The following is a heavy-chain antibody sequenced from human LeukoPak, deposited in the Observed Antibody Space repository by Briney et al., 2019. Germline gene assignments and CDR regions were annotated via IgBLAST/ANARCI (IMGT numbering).Heavy chain of an antibody. CDR1: GGTFSSYA. CDR3: ARVGIHYDILTGYAVGYFDY. V-gene: IGHV1-69*06. J-gene: IGHJ4*02. CDR2: IIPIFGTA. D-gene: IGHD3-9*01. Sequence: ASVKVSCKASGGTFSSYAISWVRQAPGQGLEWMGGIIPIFGTANYAQKFQGRVTITADKSTSTAYMELRSLRSDDTAVYYCARVGIHYDILTGYAVGYFDYWGQGTLVTVSS.